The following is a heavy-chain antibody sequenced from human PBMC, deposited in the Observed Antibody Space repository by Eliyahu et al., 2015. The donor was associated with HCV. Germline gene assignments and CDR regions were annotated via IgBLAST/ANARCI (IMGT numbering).Heavy chain of an antibody. CDR2: IYWDDDE. CDR3: AHYYDSSGYYYFGY. Sequence: QITLKESGPTLVKPTQTLTLTCTFSGFSLSTRGVGVGWIRQPPGKALEWLALIYWDDDERYSPSLKSRLAITKDTSKNQVVLTMTNMDPVDTATFYCAHYYDSSGYYYFGYWGQGTLVTVSS. D-gene: IGHD3-22*01. CDR1: GFSLSTRGVG. J-gene: IGHJ4*02. V-gene: IGHV2-5*02.